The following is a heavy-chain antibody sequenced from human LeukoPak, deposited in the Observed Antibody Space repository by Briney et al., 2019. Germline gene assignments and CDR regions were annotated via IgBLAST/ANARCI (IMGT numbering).Heavy chain of an antibody. V-gene: IGHV3-53*01. CDR3: ARAPVTRPFDY. CDR2: IYSGGNT. Sequence: PGGSLRLSCAASGFSFRNSWMHWVRQAPGKGLEWVSVIYSGGNTYYADSVRGRFTISRDNSKNTLYLQMNSLRAEDTAVYYCARAPVTRPFDYWGQGTLVTVSS. CDR1: GFSFRNSW. D-gene: IGHD1-14*01. J-gene: IGHJ4*02.